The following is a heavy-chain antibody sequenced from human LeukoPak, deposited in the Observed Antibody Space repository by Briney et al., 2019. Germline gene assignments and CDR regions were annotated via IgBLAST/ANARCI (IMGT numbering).Heavy chain of an antibody. V-gene: IGHV3-23*01. CDR2: VDGGGST. CDR1: GFTFRNYA. D-gene: IGHD2/OR15-2a*01. CDR3: ARDDAPDGGFLDC. J-gene: IGHJ4*02. Sequence: GGSLRLSCAVSGFTFRNYAMSWVRQAPGKALEWVSRVDGGGSTSYADSVKGRFSISRGISKSTLYLQMSSLRGEDTAVYYCARDDAPDGGFLDCWGQGTLVTVSS.